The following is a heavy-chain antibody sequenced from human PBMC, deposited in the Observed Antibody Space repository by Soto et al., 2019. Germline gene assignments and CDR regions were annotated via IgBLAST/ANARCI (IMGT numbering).Heavy chain of an antibody. CDR2: IKQDGSEK. V-gene: IGHV3-7*01. D-gene: IGHD3-3*01. J-gene: IGHJ6*02. CDR3: ARVPTQYYDFWGGYYTDYYYGMDV. Sequence: PGGSLRLSCAASGFTFSSYWMSWVCQAPGKGLEWVANIKQDGSEKYYVDSVKGRFTISRDNAKNSLYLQMNSLRAEDTAVYYCARVPTQYYDFWGGYYTDYYYGMDVWGQGTTVTVSS. CDR1: GFTFSSYW.